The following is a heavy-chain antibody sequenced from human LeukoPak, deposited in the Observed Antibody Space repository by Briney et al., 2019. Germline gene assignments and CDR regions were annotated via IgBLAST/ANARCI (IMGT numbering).Heavy chain of an antibody. CDR3: AREVTDAFDI. CDR2: TYYRSTWYN. V-gene: IGHV6-1*01. Sequence: SQTLSLTCAISGDSVSSDSAAWNWIRQSPSRGLEWLARTYYRSTWYNVYVVSVKSRITINPDTSKNQLSLQLNSVSPEDTAVYYCAREVTDAFDIWGQGTMVTVSS. D-gene: IGHD2-21*02. CDR1: GDSVSSDSAA. J-gene: IGHJ3*02.